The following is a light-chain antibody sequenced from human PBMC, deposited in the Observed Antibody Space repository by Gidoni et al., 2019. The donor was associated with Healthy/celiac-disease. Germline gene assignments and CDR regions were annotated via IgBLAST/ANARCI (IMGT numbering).Light chain of an antibody. J-gene: IGKJ4*01. CDR1: QDIRNY. CDR2: DAS. Sequence: DIQMTQSPSSLSASVGDRVTITCQASQDIRNYLTWYQQKPVKAPKLLIYDASNFETGVPSRFSGSGSGTYFTFTIRSLQPADIATYYCQQYDNLPLTFGGGTKVEIK. CDR3: QQYDNLPLT. V-gene: IGKV1-33*01.